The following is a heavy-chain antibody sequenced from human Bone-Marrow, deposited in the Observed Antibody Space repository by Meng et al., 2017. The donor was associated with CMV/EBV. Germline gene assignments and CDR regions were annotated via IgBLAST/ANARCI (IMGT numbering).Heavy chain of an antibody. J-gene: IGHJ1*01. CDR1: GDSISTSDYY. CDR2: IYYSGTT. Sequence: SETLSLTCTVSGDSISTSDYYWGWIRQPPGKGLEWIGNIYYSGTTYYNPSLKSRVTISVDTSKKQFSLKLSSVTAADTAVYYCASSLDTDYYDSSGWFVFQHWGQGTLVTVSS. V-gene: IGHV4-39*07. D-gene: IGHD3-22*01. CDR3: ASSLDTDYYDSSGWFVFQH.